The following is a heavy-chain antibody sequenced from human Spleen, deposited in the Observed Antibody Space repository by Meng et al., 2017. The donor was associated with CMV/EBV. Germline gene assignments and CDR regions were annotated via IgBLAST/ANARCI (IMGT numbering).Heavy chain of an antibody. CDR1: GFTSTTYA. CDR2: ISYDGSNK. D-gene: IGHD5-18*01. Sequence: GESLKISCAASGFTSTTYALHWVRQAPGKGLEWVAVISYDGSNKYYADSVKGRFTISRDNSKNTLYLQMNSLRAEDTAVYYCARGAQGRGRNTAMVALIYYYYGMDVWGQGTTVTVSS. J-gene: IGHJ6*02. CDR3: ARGAQGRGRNTAMVALIYYYYGMDV. V-gene: IGHV3-30*19.